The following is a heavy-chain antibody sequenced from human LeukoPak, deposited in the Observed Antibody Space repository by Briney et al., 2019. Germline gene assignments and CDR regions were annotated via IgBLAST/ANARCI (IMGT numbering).Heavy chain of an antibody. CDR1: GHTFTNYG. J-gene: IGHJ4*02. CDR2: ISAYNGNT. CDR3: ARGWDYDSGGRPTAYVY. V-gene: IGHV1-18*01. D-gene: IGHD3-22*01. Sequence: ASVNVSFTASGHTFTNYGVTWVRQAPGQGLEWMGWISAYNGNTNYAQKFQGRVTITADKSTSTVYMELNSLKSEDTAVYYCARGWDYDSGGRPTAYVYWGQGTLVTVSS.